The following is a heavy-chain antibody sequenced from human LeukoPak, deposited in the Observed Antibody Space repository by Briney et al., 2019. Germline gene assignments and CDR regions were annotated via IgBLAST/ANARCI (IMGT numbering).Heavy chain of an antibody. J-gene: IGHJ3*02. D-gene: IGHD6-13*01. CDR1: GYSISNGYY. V-gene: IGHV4-38-2*01. CDR3: ARHVGQQQSHAFDI. CDR2: IYHNGNT. Sequence: SETLSLTCSVSGYSISNGYYWGWIRQPPGKGLEWIASIYHNGNTYYNPSLRRRVTISVDTSKNQFSLRLNSVTAADTAVYYCARHVGQQQSHAFDIWGQGTMVTVSS.